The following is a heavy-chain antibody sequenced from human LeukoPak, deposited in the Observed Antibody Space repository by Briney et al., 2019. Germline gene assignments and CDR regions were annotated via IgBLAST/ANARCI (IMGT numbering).Heavy chain of an antibody. D-gene: IGHD3-10*01. V-gene: IGHV3-66*02. Sequence: PGGSLRLSCAVSGFTVSDNYISWVRQAPGKGLEWVSIFYAGGTTYYADSVKGRFTISRDNSRSTLYLQMNSLRPEDTAIYYCAREGYYGSGSPPSLYFDYWGQGTLVTVSS. J-gene: IGHJ4*02. CDR1: GFTVSDNY. CDR3: AREGYYGSGSPPSLYFDY. CDR2: FYAGGTT.